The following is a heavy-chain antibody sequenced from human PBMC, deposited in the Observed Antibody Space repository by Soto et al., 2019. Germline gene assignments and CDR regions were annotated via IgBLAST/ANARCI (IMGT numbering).Heavy chain of an antibody. J-gene: IGHJ4*02. CDR2: ISYDGSNK. CDR3: ARGSGSYAH. Sequence: GGSLRLSCAASGFTFSSYDMHWVRQAPGKGLGWVAVISYDGSNKDYADSVKGRFTISRDNSKNTLYLQMNSLRAEDTAVYYCARGSGSYAHWGRGTLVTVSS. D-gene: IGHD1-26*01. CDR1: GFTFSSYD. V-gene: IGHV3-30*03.